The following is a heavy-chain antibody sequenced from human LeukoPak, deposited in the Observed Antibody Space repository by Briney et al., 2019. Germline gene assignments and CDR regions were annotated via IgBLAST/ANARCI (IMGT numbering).Heavy chain of an antibody. J-gene: IGHJ4*02. D-gene: IGHD1-26*01. V-gene: IGHV3-23*01. CDR2: ISGSGYYS. CDR3: ARDGISGSYLDY. CDR1: EFTFDNYA. Sequence: GGSLRLSCAASEFTFDNYAMSWVRQAPGKGLEWVSVISGSGYYSYYADSVKGRFTISRDNAKNSLYLQMNSLRAEDTAVYYCARDGISGSYLDYWGQGTLVTVSS.